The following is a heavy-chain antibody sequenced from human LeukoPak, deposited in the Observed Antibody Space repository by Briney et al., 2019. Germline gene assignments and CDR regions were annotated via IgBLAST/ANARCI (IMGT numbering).Heavy chain of an antibody. CDR2: IYSGGST. Sequence: GGSLRLSCAASGFTLSSNYMSWVRQAPGKGLEWVSVIYSGGSTYYADSVKGRFTISRDNSKNTLYLQMNSLRAEDTAVYYCGWGSGFDYWGQGTLVTVSS. V-gene: IGHV3-53*01. D-gene: IGHD7-27*01. CDR1: GFTLSSNY. CDR3: GWGSGFDY. J-gene: IGHJ4*02.